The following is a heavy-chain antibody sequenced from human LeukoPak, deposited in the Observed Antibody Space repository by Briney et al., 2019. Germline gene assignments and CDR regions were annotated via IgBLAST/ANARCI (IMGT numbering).Heavy chain of an antibody. CDR3: AKDRDQRTQFYYYYYGMDV. V-gene: IGHV3-30*18. D-gene: IGHD2-2*01. CDR2: ISYDGSNK. Sequence: GGSLRLSCAASGFTFSSYGMHWVRQAPGKGLEWVAVISYDGSNKYYADSVKGRFTISRDNSKNTLYLQMNSLRVEDTAVYYCAKDRDQRTQFYYYYYGMDVWGQGTTVTVSS. CDR1: GFTFSSYG. J-gene: IGHJ6*02.